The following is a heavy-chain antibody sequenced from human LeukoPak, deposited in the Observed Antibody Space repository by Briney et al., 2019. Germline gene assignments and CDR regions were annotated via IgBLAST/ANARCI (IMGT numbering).Heavy chain of an antibody. D-gene: IGHD3-3*01. V-gene: IGHV1-2*02. CDR2: INPNSGGT. CDR1: GYTFTGYY. J-gene: IGHJ4*02. Sequence: ASVKVSCKAPGYTFTGYYMHWVRQAPGQGLEWMGWINPNSGGTNYAQKFQGRVTMTRDTSISTAYMELSRLRSDDTAVYYCARGSDDFWSGYSPSYWGQGTLVTVSS. CDR3: ARGSDDFWSGYSPSY.